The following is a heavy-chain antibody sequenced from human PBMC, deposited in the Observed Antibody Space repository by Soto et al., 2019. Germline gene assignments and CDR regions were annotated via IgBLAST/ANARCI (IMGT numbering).Heavy chain of an antibody. V-gene: IGHV1-69*01. CDR1: VGTFSSYA. D-gene: IGHD6-6*01. CDR3: ARDSSVAARANYYYYYGMDV. CDR2: IIPIFGTA. Sequence: SVKVSCKASVGTFSSYAISWVRQAPGQGLYGMGGIIPIFGTANHAKKFQGRVTITADESTSTAYMELSSLRSEDTAVYYCARDSSVAARANYYYYYGMDVWGQGTTVTVSS. J-gene: IGHJ6*02.